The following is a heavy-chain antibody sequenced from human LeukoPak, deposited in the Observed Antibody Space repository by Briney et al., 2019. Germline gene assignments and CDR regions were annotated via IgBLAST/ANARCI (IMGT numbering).Heavy chain of an antibody. J-gene: IGHJ5*02. D-gene: IGHD6-6*01. CDR3: ASTGFGVAARPQFDP. CDR2: IYYSGST. CDR1: GYSISSSNW. V-gene: IGHV4-28*01. Sequence: PSDTLSLTCAVSGYSISSSNWWGWIRQPPGKGLEWIGYIYYSGSTNYNPSLKSRVTISVDTSKNQFSLKLSSVTAADTAVYYCASTGFGVAARPQFDPWGQGTLVTVSS.